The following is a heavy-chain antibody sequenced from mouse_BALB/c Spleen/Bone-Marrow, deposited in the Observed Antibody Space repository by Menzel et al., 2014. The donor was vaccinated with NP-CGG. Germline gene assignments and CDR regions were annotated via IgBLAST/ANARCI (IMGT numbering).Heavy chain of an antibody. V-gene: IGHV1-4*02. D-gene: IGHD4-1*01. CDR3: AREARTGAWFTY. Sequence: QVHVKQSGAELARPGASVKMSCKASGYTFTSYTIQWVKQRPGQGLEWIGYINPSSGYTDYNQKFKDKTTLTADKSSNTAYMQLTSLTSEDSAVYSCAREARTGAWFTYWGQGTPVTVSA. CDR1: GYTFTSYT. J-gene: IGHJ3*01. CDR2: INPSSGYT.